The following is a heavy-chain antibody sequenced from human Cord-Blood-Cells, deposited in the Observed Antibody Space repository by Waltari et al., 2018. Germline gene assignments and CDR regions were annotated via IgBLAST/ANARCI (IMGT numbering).Heavy chain of an antibody. D-gene: IGHD3-10*01. CDR3: ARVYYYGSGSYYYFDY. Sequence: QVQLVQSGAEVKKPGASVKVSCKASGYTFTSYDINWVRQATGQGLEWMGWMNPNRGNTGYAQKFQGRVTMTRNTSISTAYMELSSLRSEDTAVYYCARVYYYGSGSYYYFDYWGQGTLVTVSS. CDR1: GYTFTSYD. CDR2: MNPNRGNT. J-gene: IGHJ4*02. V-gene: IGHV1-8*01.